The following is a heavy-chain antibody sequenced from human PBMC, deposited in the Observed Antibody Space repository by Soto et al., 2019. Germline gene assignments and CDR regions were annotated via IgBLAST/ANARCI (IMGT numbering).Heavy chain of an antibody. D-gene: IGHD2-15*01. CDR3: AKDTVRYCSGGSCYFPRS. CDR2: ISWNSGSI. Sequence: GGALRLLCVASGFTFVVYAMLWVRQGPGKGLEWVSGISWNSGSIGYADSVKGRFTISRDNAKNSLYLQMNSLRAEDTALYYCAKDTVRYCSGGSCYFPRSWGQGTLVTVSS. V-gene: IGHV3-9*01. CDR1: GFTFVVYA. J-gene: IGHJ5*02.